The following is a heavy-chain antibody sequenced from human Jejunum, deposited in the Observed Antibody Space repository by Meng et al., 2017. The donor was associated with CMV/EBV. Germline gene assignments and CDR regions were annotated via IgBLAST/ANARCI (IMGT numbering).Heavy chain of an antibody. Sequence: TFSSYSMSWVRQAPGTGPGWVSTMSGSGDRTSYADSVKGRFTISRANSITTLYLPMSRLSVEDTAVFYCAPVGGWGTGAPPPMTTWGQGTLVTVSS. D-gene: IGHD4-23*01. CDR3: APVGGWGTGAPPPMTT. CDR2: MSGSGDRT. CDR1: TFSSYS. V-gene: IGHV3-23*01. J-gene: IGHJ5*02.